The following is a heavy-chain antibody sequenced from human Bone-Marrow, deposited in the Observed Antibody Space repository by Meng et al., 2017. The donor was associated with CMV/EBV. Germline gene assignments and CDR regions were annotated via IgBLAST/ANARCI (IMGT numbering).Heavy chain of an antibody. V-gene: IGHV3-21*01. CDR1: GFTFSSYS. CDR2: ISSSSSYI. D-gene: IGHD6-19*01. J-gene: IGHJ6*02. Sequence: GGSLRLSCAASGFTFSSYSMNWVRQAPGKGLEWVSSISSSSSYIYYADSVKGRFSISRDNAKTSLYLQMNSLRAEDTAVYYCARDPSEAVVGVFNGYYGMDVWGQGTTVPVSS. CDR3: ARDPSEAVVGVFNGYYGMDV.